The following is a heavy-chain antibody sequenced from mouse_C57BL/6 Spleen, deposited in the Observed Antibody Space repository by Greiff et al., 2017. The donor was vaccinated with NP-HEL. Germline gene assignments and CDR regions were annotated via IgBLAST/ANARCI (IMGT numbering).Heavy chain of an antibody. V-gene: IGHV1-53*01. Sequence: QVQLQQPGTELVKPGASVKLSCKASGYTFTSSWMHWVKQRPGQGLEWIGNINPSNGGTNYNEKFKSKATLTEDKSSSTAYMQLSSLTSEYSAVYYCARSVLLPCYAMDYWGQGTSGTGSS. D-gene: IGHD1-1*01. CDR1: GYTFTSSW. CDR2: INPSNGGT. CDR3: ARSVLLPCYAMDY. J-gene: IGHJ4*01.